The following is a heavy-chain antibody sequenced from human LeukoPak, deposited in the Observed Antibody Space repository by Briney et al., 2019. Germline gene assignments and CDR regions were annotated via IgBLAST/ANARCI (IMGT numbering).Heavy chain of an antibody. CDR2: IRSKANSYAT. V-gene: IGHV3-73*01. D-gene: IGHD3-3*01. J-gene: IGHJ4*02. CDR3: AKVRGALRFLEWLPHNLYFDY. Sequence: LPGGSLRLSCAASGFSFSGSDMHWVRQASGKGLDWVGRIRSKANSYATEYAASVKGRFTIFRDDSKNTLYLQMNSLRAEDTAVYYCAKVRGALRFLEWLPHNLYFDYWGQGTLVTVSS. CDR1: GFSFSGSD.